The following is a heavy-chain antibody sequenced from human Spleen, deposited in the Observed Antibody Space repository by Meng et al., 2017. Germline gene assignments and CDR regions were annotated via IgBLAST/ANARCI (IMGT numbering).Heavy chain of an antibody. Sequence: ASVKVSCKASGYTFTSYYMHWVRQAPGQGLEWMGIINPSGGRTTYGQKFLGRVTMTSDTSTSTVYMELSSLRSEDTAVYYCARDKTGYYGSGTYYNGMDVWGQGTTVTVSS. J-gene: IGHJ6*02. CDR1: GYTFTSYY. V-gene: IGHV1-46*01. CDR3: ARDKTGYYGSGTYYNGMDV. D-gene: IGHD3-10*01. CDR2: INPSGGRT.